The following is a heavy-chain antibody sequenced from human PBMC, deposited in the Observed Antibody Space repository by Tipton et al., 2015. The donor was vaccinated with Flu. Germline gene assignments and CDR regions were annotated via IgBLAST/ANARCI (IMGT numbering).Heavy chain of an antibody. CDR1: GGTFSNYA. Sequence: QMQLVQSGAEVKKPGSSVKVSCGPSGGTFSNYAISWVRQAPGQGLECMGRIIPMLGMTNYAQKFQGRVTINADRSTGTVYMELRSLRSEDTAVYYCATDQVGDGHTSKDYWGQGTLVTVSS. CDR3: ATDQVGDGHTSKDY. J-gene: IGHJ4*02. V-gene: IGHV1-69*09. CDR2: IIPMLGMT. D-gene: IGHD1-26*01.